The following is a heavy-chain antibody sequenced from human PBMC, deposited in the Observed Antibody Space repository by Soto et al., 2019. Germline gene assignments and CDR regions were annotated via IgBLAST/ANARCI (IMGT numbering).Heavy chain of an antibody. CDR3: ARGSNDIDY. CDR2: ISAYNGNT. CDR1: GYTFTSYG. J-gene: IGHJ4*02. V-gene: IGHV1-18*01. Sequence: QVQLVQSGAEGKKPGASVKVSCKASGYTFTSYGISWVRQAPGQGLEWRGWISAYNGNTIYAQKLQGRVTTTKATPTSTTNMELTSLRSAAAAVSYCARGSNDIDYWGQGTLVTVSS. D-gene: IGHD1-1*01.